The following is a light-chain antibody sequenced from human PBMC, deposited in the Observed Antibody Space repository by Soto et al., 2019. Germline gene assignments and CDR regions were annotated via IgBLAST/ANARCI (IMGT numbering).Light chain of an antibody. V-gene: IGKV1-5*03. CDR2: QAS. CDR3: QQRLNWPPG. J-gene: IGKJ1*01. Sequence: DIQMTQSPSTLSASEGDRVTISCRASQSVSIWLAWYQQKPGKAPKLLVYQASTLESGVPLRFSGSGSGTDFTLTISDLEPADFGLYYCQQRLNWPPGFGQGTKVDIK. CDR1: QSVSIW.